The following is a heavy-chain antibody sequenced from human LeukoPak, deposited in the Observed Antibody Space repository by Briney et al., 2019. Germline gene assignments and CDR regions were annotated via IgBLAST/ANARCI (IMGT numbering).Heavy chain of an antibody. D-gene: IGHD6-6*01. CDR1: GGSISTSSYY. J-gene: IGHJ4*02. Sequence: PSETLSLTCTVSGGSISTSSYYWGWIRQPPGKGLEWIGSIYYSGSTYYNPSLKSRVTISVDTSKNQFSLKLSSVTAADTAVYYCARPLEQLGPFDYWGQGTLVTVSS. CDR3: ARPLEQLGPFDY. CDR2: IYYSGST. V-gene: IGHV4-39*01.